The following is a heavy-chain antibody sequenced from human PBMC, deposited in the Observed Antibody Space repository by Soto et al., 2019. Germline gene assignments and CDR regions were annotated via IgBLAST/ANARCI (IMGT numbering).Heavy chain of an antibody. CDR1: GGTFSSYT. V-gene: IGHV1-69*02. D-gene: IGHD3-10*01. J-gene: IGHJ4*02. Sequence: QVQLVQSGAEVKKPGSSVKVSCKASGGTFSSYTISWVRQAPGQGLEWMGRIIPILGIANYAQKFQGRVTITADKSTSTAYMELSRLRSEDTAVYYCARGWFGESPLDDWGQGTLVTVSS. CDR2: IIPILGIA. CDR3: ARGWFGESPLDD.